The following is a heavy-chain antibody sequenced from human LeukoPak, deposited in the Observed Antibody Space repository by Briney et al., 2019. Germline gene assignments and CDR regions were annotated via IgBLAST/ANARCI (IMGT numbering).Heavy chain of an antibody. CDR3: ARSYGEANYYYMDV. J-gene: IGHJ6*03. CDR2: INHSGST. Sequence: PSETLSLTCAVYGGSFSGYYWSWIRQPPGKGLEWIGEINHSGSTNYNPSLKSRVTISVDTSKNQFSLKLSSVTAADTAVYYCARSYGEANYYYMDVWGKGTTVTISS. CDR1: GGSFSGYY. D-gene: IGHD5-18*01. V-gene: IGHV4-34*01.